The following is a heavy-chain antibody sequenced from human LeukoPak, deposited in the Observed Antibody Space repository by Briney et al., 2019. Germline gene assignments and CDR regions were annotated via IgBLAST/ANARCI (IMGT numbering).Heavy chain of an antibody. V-gene: IGHV3-23*01. CDR2: ISGSGGST. D-gene: IGHD3-9*01. CDR3: AKENYAILTGYPIDY. CDR1: GFTFSSYA. J-gene: IGHJ4*02. Sequence: GGSLRLSCAASGFTFSSYAMSWVRQAPGKGLEWVSAISGSGGSTDYADSVKGRFTISRDNSKNTLYLQMTSLRAEDTAVYYFAKENYAILTGYPIDYWGWGPLVTVSP.